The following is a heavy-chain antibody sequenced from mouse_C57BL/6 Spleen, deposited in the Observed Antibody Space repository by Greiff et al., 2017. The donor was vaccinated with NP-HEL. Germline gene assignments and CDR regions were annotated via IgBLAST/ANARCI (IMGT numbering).Heavy chain of an antibody. Sequence: QVQLQQSGAELVMPGASVKLSCKASGYTFTSYWMHWVKQRPGQGLEWIGEIDPSDSYTNYNQKFKGKSSLTVDKSSSTAYMQLSSLTSEDSAVYYCARGGDSSGDFDYWGQGTTLTVSS. J-gene: IGHJ2*01. D-gene: IGHD3-2*02. V-gene: IGHV1-69*01. CDR2: IDPSDSYT. CDR3: ARGGDSSGDFDY. CDR1: GYTFTSYW.